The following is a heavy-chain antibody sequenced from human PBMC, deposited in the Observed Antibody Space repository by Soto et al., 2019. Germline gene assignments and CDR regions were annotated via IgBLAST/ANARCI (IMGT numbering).Heavy chain of an antibody. D-gene: IGHD2-15*01. Sequence: WASVKVSCKASGYTFTGYYMHWVRQAPGQGLEWMGWINPNSGGTNYAQKFQGWVTMTRDTSISTAYMELSRLRSDDTAVYYCARDIVVVVAARDYYYGMDVWGQGTTVTVSS. CDR1: GYTFTGYY. V-gene: IGHV1-2*04. CDR2: INPNSGGT. J-gene: IGHJ6*02. CDR3: ARDIVVVVAARDYYYGMDV.